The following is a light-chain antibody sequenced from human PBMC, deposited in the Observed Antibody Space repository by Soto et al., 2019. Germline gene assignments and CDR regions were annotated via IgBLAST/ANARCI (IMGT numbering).Light chain of an antibody. J-gene: IGLJ3*02. CDR1: SSNIGKNS. Sequence: QYVLTQPPSVSAAPGQKVTISCSGSSSNIGKNSVSWYQHLPGTAPKLLIYDHSKRPSGIPERFSGSKSGTSATLGITGLQTGDEADDYCGTWDTSLSALWLFGGGTKLTVL. CDR3: GTWDTSLSALWL. V-gene: IGLV1-51*01. CDR2: DHS.